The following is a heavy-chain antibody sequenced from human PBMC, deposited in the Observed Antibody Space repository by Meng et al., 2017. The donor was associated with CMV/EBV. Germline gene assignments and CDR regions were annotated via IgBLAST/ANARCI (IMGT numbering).Heavy chain of an antibody. CDR3: ARETGRSYYYGMDV. Sequence: ASVTVSCKASGYTFTGYYMHWVRQAPGQGREWMGWINPNSGGTNYAQKCQGRVTMTRDTSISTAYMELSRLRSDDTAVYYCARETGRSYYYGMDVWGQGTTVTVSS. CDR1: GYTFTGYY. V-gene: IGHV1-2*02. CDR2: INPNSGGT. J-gene: IGHJ6*02. D-gene: IGHD2-15*01.